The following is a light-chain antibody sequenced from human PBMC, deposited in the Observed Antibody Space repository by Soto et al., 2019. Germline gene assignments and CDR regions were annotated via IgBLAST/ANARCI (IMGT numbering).Light chain of an antibody. CDR3: NSYTSSSALV. J-gene: IGLJ2*01. CDR1: SSDVGAYNY. Sequence: QSALTQPASVSGSPGQSITISCPGTSSDVGAYNYVSWYQQHPVKAPKLLIYEVSNRPSGVSNRFSGSKSGNTASLTISGLQAEDEADYYCNSYTSSSALVFGGGTKLTVL. CDR2: EVS. V-gene: IGLV2-14*01.